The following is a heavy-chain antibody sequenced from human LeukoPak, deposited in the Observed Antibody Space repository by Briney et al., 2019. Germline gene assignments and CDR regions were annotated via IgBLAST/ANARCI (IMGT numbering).Heavy chain of an antibody. V-gene: IGHV1-46*01. D-gene: IGHD1-26*01. J-gene: IGHJ4*02. CDR2: INSSGGST. CDR3: ARALYSGSYWNVDY. CDR1: GYTFTSYY. Sequence: GASVTVSCKASGYTFTSYYMHWVRQAPGQGLEWMGIINSSGGSTSHAQKFQGRVTMTRDMSTSTVYMELSSLGSEDTAVYYCARALYSGSYWNVDYWGQGTLVTVSS.